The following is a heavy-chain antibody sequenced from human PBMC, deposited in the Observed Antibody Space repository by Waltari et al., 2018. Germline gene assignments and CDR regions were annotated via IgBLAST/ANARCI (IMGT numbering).Heavy chain of an antibody. CDR1: GFSIRSFA. D-gene: IGHD3-10*01. CDR3: ATMADGGLGSWFFDS. Sequence: EEPLLASGGGLVQPGGSLRLSCEVSGFSIRSFAMPWVRQVPGKGLQWVSYIRDNGERKYYAEAVKGRVTISRDTAKNILYLQLNDLRVEDTALYYCATMADGGLGSWFFDSWGQGTLVTVSS. CDR2: IRDNGERK. V-gene: IGHV3-23*01. J-gene: IGHJ4*02.